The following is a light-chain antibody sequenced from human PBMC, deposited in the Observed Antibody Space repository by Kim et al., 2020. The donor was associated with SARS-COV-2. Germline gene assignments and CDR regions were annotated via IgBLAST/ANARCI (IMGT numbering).Light chain of an antibody. CDR2: AAS. J-gene: IGKJ5*01. V-gene: IGKV1-12*01. Sequence: ASVGDRGTITCRASKGISSWLAWYQQKPGKATKLLIYAASSLQSGVTSRFSGSGSGTDFTLTISSLQPEDFATYYCQQANSFPITFGQGTRLEIK. CDR1: KGISSW. CDR3: QQANSFPIT.